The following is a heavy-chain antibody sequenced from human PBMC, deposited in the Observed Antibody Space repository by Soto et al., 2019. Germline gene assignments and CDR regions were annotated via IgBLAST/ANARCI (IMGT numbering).Heavy chain of an antibody. CDR1: GGSLSDYF. Sequence: QVQLQQWGAGLLKPSETLSLTCVVSGGSLSDYFWSGIRQPPGMALEWTGEINHLGSINYNPSLKSRVTMSVDTSKSQFLLTLISVIAADTPSYYFERGGISRLAFFYYIDVWDRGTTVTVSS. CDR2: INHLGSI. D-gene: IGHD3-16*01. V-gene: IGHV4-34*01. CDR3: ERGGISRLAFFYYIDV. J-gene: IGHJ6*03.